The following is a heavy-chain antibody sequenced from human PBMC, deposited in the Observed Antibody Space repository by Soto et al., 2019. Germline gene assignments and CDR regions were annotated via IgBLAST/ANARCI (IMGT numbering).Heavy chain of an antibody. D-gene: IGHD3-9*01. CDR2: INPNSGGT. CDR3: ARARIPAFDWSSYRAHYCYGIDV. J-gene: IGHJ6*02. Sequence: ASVKVSCKASGYTFTGYYMHWVRQAPGQGLEWMGWINPNSGGTNYAQKFQGWVTMTRDTSISTAYMELSRLRSDDTAVYYCARARIPAFDWSSYRAHYCYGIDVWGQGSTVTVS. CDR1: GYTFTGYY. V-gene: IGHV1-2*04.